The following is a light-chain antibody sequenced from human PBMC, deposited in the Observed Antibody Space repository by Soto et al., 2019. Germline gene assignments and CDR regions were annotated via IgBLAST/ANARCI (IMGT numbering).Light chain of an antibody. CDR2: EVF. J-gene: IGLJ1*01. Sequence: QSALTQPASVSGSPGQSITISCTGTNSDVGYYNYVSWYQHHPGKAPKLIIYEVFNRPSGVSIRFSGSKSGNTASLTISGLQAEDEADYYCCSSGGSPTYVFGTGTKLTVL. V-gene: IGLV2-14*01. CDR3: CSSGGSPTYV. CDR1: NSDVGYYNY.